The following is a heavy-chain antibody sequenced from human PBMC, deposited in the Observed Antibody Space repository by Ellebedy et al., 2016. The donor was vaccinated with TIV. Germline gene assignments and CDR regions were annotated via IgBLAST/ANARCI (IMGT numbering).Heavy chain of an antibody. CDR3: AGYGWPANFDP. CDR1: GFSFSGHW. V-gene: IGHV3-7*01. D-gene: IGHD2-15*01. J-gene: IGHJ5*02. CDR2: IKQDESEK. Sequence: GESLKISCAASGFSFSGHWMSWVRQAPGKGLEWVANIKQDESEKYYADSVKGRFTISRDNSKNSLYLQMNSLRAEDTAVYYCAGYGWPANFDPWGQGILVTVSS.